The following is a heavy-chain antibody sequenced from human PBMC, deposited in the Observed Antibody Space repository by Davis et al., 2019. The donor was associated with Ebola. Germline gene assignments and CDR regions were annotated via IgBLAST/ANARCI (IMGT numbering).Heavy chain of an antibody. V-gene: IGHV3-23*01. CDR1: GFIFKNHA. CDR2: MSGSGVSA. J-gene: IGHJ6*02. Sequence: GESLKISCVASGFIFKNHAMTWVRQAPGKGLEWVSAMSGSGVSAYYADSVKGRFTISRDNSKNTLYLYINSLRDEDTAVYYCARRIVGDSRGAVDVWGQGTTVSVSS. CDR3: ARRIVGDSRGAVDV. D-gene: IGHD4-17*01.